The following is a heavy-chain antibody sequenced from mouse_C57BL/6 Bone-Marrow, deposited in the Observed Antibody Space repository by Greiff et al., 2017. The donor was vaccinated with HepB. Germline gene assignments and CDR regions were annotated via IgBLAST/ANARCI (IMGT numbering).Heavy chain of an antibody. J-gene: IGHJ4*01. CDR3: ALYYSNYVDY. CDR2: IDPSDSYT. CDR1: GYTFTSYW. D-gene: IGHD2-5*01. Sequence: QLQQPGAELVMPGASVKLSCKASGYTFTSYWMHWVKQRPGQGLEWIGEIDPSDSYTNYNQKFKGKSTLTVDKSSSTAYMQLSSLTSEDSAVYYCALYYSNYVDYWGQGTSVTVSS. V-gene: IGHV1-69*01.